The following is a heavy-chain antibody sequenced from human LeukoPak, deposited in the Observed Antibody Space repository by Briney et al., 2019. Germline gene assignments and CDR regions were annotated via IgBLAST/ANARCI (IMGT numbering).Heavy chain of an antibody. CDR2: INQDGYEK. V-gene: IGHV3-7*01. J-gene: IGHJ4*02. D-gene: IGHD3-10*01. CDR1: GFTFSSHW. Sequence: GGSLRLSCAASGFTFSSHWMSWVRQAPGKGLECVANINQDGYEKYYVDSVKGRFTVSRDNAKNSLYLQMNSLRADDTAVYDCASVKLLWVGDIFYQDYWGQGSLVTVSS. CDR3: ASVKLLWVGDIFYQDY.